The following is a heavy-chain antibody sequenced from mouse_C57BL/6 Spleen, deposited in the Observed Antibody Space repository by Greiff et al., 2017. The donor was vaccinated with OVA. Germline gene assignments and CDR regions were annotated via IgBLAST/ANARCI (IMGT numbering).Heavy chain of an antibody. D-gene: IGHD2-3*01. J-gene: IGHJ2*01. CDR3: GRRIYDDFDY. CDR2: INPSTGGT. V-gene: IGHV1-42*01. Sequence: EVQLQQSGPELVKPGASVKISCKASGYSFTGYYMNWVKQSPEKSLEWIGEINPSTGGTTYNQKFKAKATLTVDKSSSTAYMQLKSLTSEDSAVYYCGRRIYDDFDYWGQGTTLTVSS. CDR1: GYSFTGYY.